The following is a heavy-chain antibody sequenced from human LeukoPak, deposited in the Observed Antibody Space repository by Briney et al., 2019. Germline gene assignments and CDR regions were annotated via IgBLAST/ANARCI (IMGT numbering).Heavy chain of an antibody. J-gene: IGHJ4*02. CDR2: ISGSGGST. Sequence: GGSLRLSCAASGFTFSSYAMSWVRQAPGKGLEWVSAISGSGGSTYYADSVKGRFTISRDNSKNTLYLQMNNLRAEDTAVYYCAKDRGEWELLYFDYWGQGTLVTVSS. CDR1: GFTFSSYA. V-gene: IGHV3-23*01. D-gene: IGHD1-26*01. CDR3: AKDRGEWELLYFDY.